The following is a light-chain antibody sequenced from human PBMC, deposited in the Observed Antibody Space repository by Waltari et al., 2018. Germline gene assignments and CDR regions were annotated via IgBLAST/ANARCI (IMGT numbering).Light chain of an antibody. Sequence: EIVVTQSPVTLSVSPGGRATLSCRASQTVSNNLAWYQQKPGQAPRLLIYGASPRATGIPARFSGSGSGTDFTLTISSLQSEDFAVYQCQHYNKGPPAFGQGTKVEIK. CDR2: GAS. V-gene: IGKV3-15*01. J-gene: IGKJ1*01. CDR3: QHYNKGPPA. CDR1: QTVSNN.